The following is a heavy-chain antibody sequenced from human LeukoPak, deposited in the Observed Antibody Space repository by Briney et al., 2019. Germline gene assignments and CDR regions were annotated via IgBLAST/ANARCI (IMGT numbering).Heavy chain of an antibody. D-gene: IGHD3-3*01. J-gene: IGHJ6*03. Sequence: PGGSLRLSCAASGFTFSNYGMHWVRQAPGKGLEWVTFIRYDGSNKYYADSVKGRFTISRDNSKNTLYLQVNSLRAEDTAVYYCAKGRYDFWSGYPYYMDVWGKGTTVTVSS. CDR3: AKGRYDFWSGYPYYMDV. CDR1: GFTFSNYG. V-gene: IGHV3-30*02. CDR2: IRYDGSNK.